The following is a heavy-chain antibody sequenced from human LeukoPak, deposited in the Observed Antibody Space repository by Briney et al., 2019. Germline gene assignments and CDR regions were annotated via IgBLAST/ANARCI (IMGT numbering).Heavy chain of an antibody. CDR1: GGSISSSSYY. V-gene: IGHV4-39*07. CDR3: ARTVDTAMVLFVY. CDR2: IYHSGST. D-gene: IGHD5-18*01. J-gene: IGHJ4*02. Sequence: SETLSLTCTVSGGSISSSSYYWGWIRQPPGKGLEWIGSIYHSGSTYYNPSLKSRVIISVDTSKNQFSLKLSSVTAADTAVYYCARTVDTAMVLFVYWGQGTLVTVSS.